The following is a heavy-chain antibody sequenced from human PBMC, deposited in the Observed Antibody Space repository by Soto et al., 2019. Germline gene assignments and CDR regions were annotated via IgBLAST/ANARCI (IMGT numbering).Heavy chain of an antibody. CDR2: IYYSGST. V-gene: IGHV4-30-4*01. Sequence: SETLSLTCTVSGGSISSGDYYWSWIRQPPGKGLEWIGYIYYSGSTYYNPSLKSRVTISVDTSKNQFSLKLSSVTAADTAVYYCARDHSRDYYGSGSIHYYGMDVWGQGTTGTVS. CDR1: GGSISSGDYY. J-gene: IGHJ6*02. D-gene: IGHD3-10*01. CDR3: ARDHSRDYYGSGSIHYYGMDV.